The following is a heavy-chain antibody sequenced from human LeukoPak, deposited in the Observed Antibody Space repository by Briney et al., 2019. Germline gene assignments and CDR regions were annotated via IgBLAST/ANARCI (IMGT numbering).Heavy chain of an antibody. Sequence: GGSLRLSCAASGFTFSSYAMSWVRQAPGKGLEWVSAISGSGGSTYYVDSVKGRFTISRDNSRNTLYLQMNSLRAEDTAVYYCAKENRGSFSPLDYWGQGTLVTVSS. CDR2: ISGSGGST. CDR1: GFTFSSYA. D-gene: IGHD1-26*01. V-gene: IGHV3-23*01. CDR3: AKENRGSFSPLDY. J-gene: IGHJ4*02.